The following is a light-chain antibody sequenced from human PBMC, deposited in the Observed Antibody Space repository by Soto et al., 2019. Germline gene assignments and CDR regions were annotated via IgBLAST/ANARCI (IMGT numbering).Light chain of an antibody. J-gene: IGLJ3*02. CDR3: FSHAGSWM. V-gene: IGLV2-11*01. CDR2: DVT. CDR1: WDDDGAYMY. Sequence: QSALTQPRSVSGSPGQSVTISCTGTWDDDGAYMYVSWYQQHPGKVPKLILNDVTQRSSGVPDRFSGSKSGNTASLTISGLQAEDEATYYCFSHAGSWMFGGGTKLTVL.